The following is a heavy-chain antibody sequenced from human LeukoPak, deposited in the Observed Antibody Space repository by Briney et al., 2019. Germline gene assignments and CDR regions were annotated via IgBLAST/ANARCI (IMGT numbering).Heavy chain of an antibody. CDR2: ISSSGSTI. V-gene: IGHV3-11*01. CDR3: AKTSGTGYYYGMDV. Sequence: GGTLRLSCAASGFTFSDYYMSRIRQAPGKGLEWVSYISSSGSTIYYADSVKGRFTISRDNAKNSLYLQMNSLRAEDTAVYYCAKTSGTGYYYGMDVWGQGTTVTVSS. D-gene: IGHD1-1*01. CDR1: GFTFSDYY. J-gene: IGHJ6*02.